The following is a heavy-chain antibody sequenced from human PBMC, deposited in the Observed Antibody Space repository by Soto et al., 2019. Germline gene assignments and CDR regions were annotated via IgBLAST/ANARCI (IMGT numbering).Heavy chain of an antibody. CDR3: AKGIVVAGRSYYYYGMDV. Sequence: GGSLRLSCAASGFTFSSYAMSWVRQAPGKGLEWVSAVSGSGGSTYYADSVKGRFTISRDNSKNTLYLQMNSLRAEDTAVYYCAKGIVVAGRSYYYYGMDVWGQGTTVTVSS. D-gene: IGHD6-19*01. CDR2: VSGSGGST. V-gene: IGHV3-23*01. J-gene: IGHJ6*02. CDR1: GFTFSSYA.